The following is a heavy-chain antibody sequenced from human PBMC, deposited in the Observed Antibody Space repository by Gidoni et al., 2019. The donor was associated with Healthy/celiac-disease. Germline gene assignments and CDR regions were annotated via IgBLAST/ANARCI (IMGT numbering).Heavy chain of an antibody. CDR3: ARAPRIAVASDAFDI. Sequence: QVQLQESGPGLVKPSETLSLTCTVSGYSISSGYYWGWIRQPPGKGLEWIGSIYHSGSTYYNPSLKSRVTISVDTSKNQFSLKLSSVTAADTAVYYCARAPRIAVASDAFDIWGQGTMVTVSS. D-gene: IGHD6-19*01. CDR1: GYSISSGYY. V-gene: IGHV4-38-2*02. J-gene: IGHJ3*02. CDR2: IYHSGST.